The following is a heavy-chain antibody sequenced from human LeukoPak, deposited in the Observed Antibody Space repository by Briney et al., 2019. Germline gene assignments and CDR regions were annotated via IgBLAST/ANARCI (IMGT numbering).Heavy chain of an antibody. CDR3: ARTSYYDSSGYYYAE. Sequence: PSETLSLTCTVSGGSISSGGYYWGWIRQPPGKGLEWLGYIYHSGSTYYNPSLKSRVTISVDRSKNQFSLKLSPVTAADTAVYYFARTSYYDSSGYYYAEWGQGTLVTVSS. V-gene: IGHV4-30-2*01. CDR2: IYHSGST. D-gene: IGHD3-22*01. CDR1: GGSISSGGYY. J-gene: IGHJ4*02.